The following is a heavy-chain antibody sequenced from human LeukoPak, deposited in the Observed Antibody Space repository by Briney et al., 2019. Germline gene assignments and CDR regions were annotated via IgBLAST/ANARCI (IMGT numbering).Heavy chain of an antibody. V-gene: IGHV4-34*01. CDR3: ARDSYGLNYFDY. Sequence: PSETLSLTCAVYGGSFSGYYWSWIRQSPGKGLEWIGEINHSGSTNYNPSLKSRVTISVDTSKNQFSLKLSSVTAADTAVYYCARDSYGLNYFDYWGQGTLVTVSS. D-gene: IGHD5-18*01. J-gene: IGHJ4*02. CDR1: GGSFSGYY. CDR2: INHSGST.